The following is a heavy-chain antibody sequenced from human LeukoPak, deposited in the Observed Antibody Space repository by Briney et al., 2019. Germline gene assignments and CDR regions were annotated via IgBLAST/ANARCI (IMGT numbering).Heavy chain of an antibody. V-gene: IGHV3-20*01. CDR3: ARVKGYYGSGSPGAYYYGMDV. CDR1: GFTFDDYG. J-gene: IGHJ6*02. CDR2: INWNGGST. Sequence: PGGSLRLSCAASGFTFDDYGMSWVRQAPGKGLEWVSGINWNGGSTGYADSVKGRLTISRDNAKNSLYLQMNSLRAEDTALYHCARVKGYYGSGSPGAYYYGMDVWGQGTTVTVSS. D-gene: IGHD3-10*01.